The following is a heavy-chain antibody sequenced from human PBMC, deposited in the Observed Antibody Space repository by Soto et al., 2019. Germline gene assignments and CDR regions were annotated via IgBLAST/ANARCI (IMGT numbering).Heavy chain of an antibody. CDR2: ISAYNGNT. CDR1: GYTFTSYF. V-gene: IGHV1-18*01. J-gene: IGHJ6*02. Sequence: QVQLVQSGAEVKKPGASVKVSCRASGYTFTSYFITWVRQAPGQGLEWMGWISAYNGNTNYAQMLQGRVTMTTDTSTATAYMEMRSLGSDDTAVYYCARQNYYSGMDVWGQGTTVTVSS. CDR3: ARQNYYSGMDV.